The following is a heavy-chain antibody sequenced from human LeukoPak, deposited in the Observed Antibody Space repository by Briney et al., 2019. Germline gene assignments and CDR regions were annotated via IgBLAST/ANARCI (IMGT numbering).Heavy chain of an antibody. D-gene: IGHD5-12*01. CDR3: ARYSRKGVDEIGF. CDR1: GYSISSRYY. Sequence: PSETLSLTCAVSGYSISSRYYWGWIRQPPGRGLEWIGTIYHGGSTYYNPSLTSRVTISVDTSKNQLSLKLTSVPAADTAVYYCARYSRKGVDEIGFWGQGTLVIVSS. J-gene: IGHJ4*02. CDR2: IYHGGST. V-gene: IGHV4-38-2*01.